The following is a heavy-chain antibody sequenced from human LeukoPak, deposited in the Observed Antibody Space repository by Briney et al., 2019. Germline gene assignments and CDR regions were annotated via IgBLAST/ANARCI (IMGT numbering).Heavy chain of an antibody. Sequence: ASVKVSCKASGGTFSSYAISWVRQAPGQGLEWMGRIIPILGIANYAQKFQGRVTITADKSTNTAYMELSSLRSEDTAVYYCARSGSSGCPDYWGQGTLVTVSS. CDR3: ARSGSSGCPDY. CDR2: IIPILGIA. D-gene: IGHD6-19*01. V-gene: IGHV1-69*04. CDR1: GGTFSSYA. J-gene: IGHJ4*02.